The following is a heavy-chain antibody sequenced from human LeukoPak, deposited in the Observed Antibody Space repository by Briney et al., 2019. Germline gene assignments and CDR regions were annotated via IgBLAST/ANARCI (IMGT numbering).Heavy chain of an antibody. CDR1: EFAFNTYA. Sequence: GGSLRLSCAASEFAFNTYAMHWVRQAPGKGLEWVALIWRDGSHKFYSNSVRGQFTISRDNSKNTVSLQMNNLRPEDTAVYFCAREILGSGSYPDFWGQGTLVTVSS. CDR2: IWRDGSHK. CDR3: AREILGSGSYPDF. J-gene: IGHJ4*02. V-gene: IGHV3-33*01. D-gene: IGHD3-10*01.